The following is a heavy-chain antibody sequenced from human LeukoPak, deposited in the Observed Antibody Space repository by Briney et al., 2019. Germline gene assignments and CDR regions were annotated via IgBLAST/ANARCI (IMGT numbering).Heavy chain of an antibody. CDR1: GGSFSGYY. D-gene: IGHD5-18*01. CDR3: ARRRGYSYGHHYYYYMDV. J-gene: IGHJ6*03. Sequence: WETLSLTCAVYGGSFSGYYWSWIRQPPGKGLEWFGEINHSGSTNYNPSLKSRVTISVDTSKNQFSLKLSSVTAADTAVYYCARRRGYSYGHHYYYYMDVWGKGTTVTVSS. V-gene: IGHV4-34*01. CDR2: INHSGST.